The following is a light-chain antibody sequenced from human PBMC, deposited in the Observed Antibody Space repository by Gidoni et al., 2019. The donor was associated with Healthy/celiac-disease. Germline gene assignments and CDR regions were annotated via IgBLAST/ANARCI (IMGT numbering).Light chain of an antibody. CDR2: GSS. V-gene: IGKV3-20*01. CDR3: QQYGSSPPWT. CDR1: QSVSSSY. J-gene: IGKJ1*01. Sequence: EIVLTQSPGTLSVSPGERATLSCRSSQSVSSSYFAWSQQKPGQAPRLLIYGSSSRATGLPDRFSGSGSGTDFTLTISRLEPEDFAVYYCQQYGSSPPWTFXXXTKVEIK.